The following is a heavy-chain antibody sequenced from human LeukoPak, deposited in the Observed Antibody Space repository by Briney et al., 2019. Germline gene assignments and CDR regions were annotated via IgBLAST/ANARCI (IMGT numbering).Heavy chain of an antibody. D-gene: IGHD6-6*01. CDR3: ARLYSSSSFFYGMDV. Sequence: GGSLRLSCAASGFTFSSYAMHWVRQAPGKGLEWVAVISYDGSNKYYADSVKGRFTISRDNSKNTLYLQMNSLRAEDTAVYYCARLYSSSSFFYGMDVWGQGTTVTVSS. CDR2: ISYDGSNK. V-gene: IGHV3-30*04. J-gene: IGHJ6*02. CDR1: GFTFSSYA.